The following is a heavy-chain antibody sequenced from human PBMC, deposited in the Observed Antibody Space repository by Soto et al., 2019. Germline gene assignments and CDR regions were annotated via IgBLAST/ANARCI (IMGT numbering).Heavy chain of an antibody. CDR3: AKEPYYYGSGSPDAFDI. V-gene: IGHV3-30*18. D-gene: IGHD3-10*01. CDR1: GFTFSSYG. J-gene: IGHJ3*02. Sequence: PGGSLRLSCAASGFTFSSYGMHWVRQAPGKGLEWVAVISYDGSNKYYADSVKGRFTISRDNSKNTLYLQMNSLRAEDTAVYYCAKEPYYYGSGSPDAFDIWGQGTMVTVSS. CDR2: ISYDGSNK.